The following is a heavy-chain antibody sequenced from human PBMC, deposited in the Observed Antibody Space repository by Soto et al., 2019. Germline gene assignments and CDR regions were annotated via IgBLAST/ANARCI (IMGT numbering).Heavy chain of an antibody. CDR2: IIAIFDKA. Sequence: QVQLVQSGAEVKKPGSSVKVSCKVSGGRFNTNAISWLRQAPGQGLEWMGGIIAIFDKANYAQKFQDRVTKTADESTCTVYMGLSSLRSDDTAVYLCTTEVHGVKFESWGYGTLVTVSA. D-gene: IGHD4-17*01. V-gene: IGHV1-69*12. CDR1: GGRFNTNA. J-gene: IGHJ5*01. CDR3: TTEVHGVKFES.